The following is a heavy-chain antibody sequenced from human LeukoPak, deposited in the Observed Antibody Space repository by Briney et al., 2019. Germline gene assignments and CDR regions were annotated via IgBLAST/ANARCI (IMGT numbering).Heavy chain of an antibody. V-gene: IGHV3-74*01. CDR1: GFGFSRYW. D-gene: IGHD5-18*01. CDR3: AKDSRGNIYGYFYS. Sequence: GGSLRLSCAASGFGFSRYWMHWVRQAPGTGLKWVSRIYRDGSTTDYADSVKGRFTISRDNSKNTLYLQMNSLRAEDTAVYYCAKDSRGNIYGYFYSWGQGTLVTVSS. CDR2: IYRDGSTT. J-gene: IGHJ4*02.